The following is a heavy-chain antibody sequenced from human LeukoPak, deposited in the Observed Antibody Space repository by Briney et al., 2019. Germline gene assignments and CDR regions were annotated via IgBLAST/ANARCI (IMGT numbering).Heavy chain of an antibody. D-gene: IGHD2-8*02. CDR2: ISASGGTT. Sequence: GGSLRLSCAASGLTFSNYAMSWVRQAPGKGLEWVSGISASGGTTYYADSEKGRFTISRDNAKNTLYLQMNSLRAEDTAVYCCAKRVSPGVTGGFAFDYWGQGTLVTVSS. CDR3: AKRVSPGVTGGFAFDY. V-gene: IGHV3-23*01. J-gene: IGHJ4*02. CDR1: GLTFSNYA.